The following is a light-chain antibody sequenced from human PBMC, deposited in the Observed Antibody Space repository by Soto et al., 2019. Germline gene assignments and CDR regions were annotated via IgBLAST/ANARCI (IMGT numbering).Light chain of an antibody. CDR1: SSNIGNNY. CDR3: ATWDGRLRALL. J-gene: IGLJ2*01. CDR2: DNN. V-gene: IGLV1-51*01. Sequence: QSVLTQSPSVSAAPAQKVTISCSGSSSNIGNNYVSWYQQLPGTAPKLLIYDNNKRPSGIPDRFSGSKSGTSGTLDITGLQTGDEADYYCATWDGRLRALLFGGGTKLTVL.